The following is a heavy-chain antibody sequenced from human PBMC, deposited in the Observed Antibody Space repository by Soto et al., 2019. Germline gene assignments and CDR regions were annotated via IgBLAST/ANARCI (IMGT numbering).Heavy chain of an antibody. CDR2: IQSGGPT. CDR1: GFTVSSKY. J-gene: IGHJ6*04. D-gene: IGHD2-15*01. Sequence: EVQLVESGGGLVQPGGSLRLSCAASGFTVSSKYMSWVRQAPGTGLEWVALIQSGGPTYYADSVTGRFTISRDTSENTVHLQMDSLRAEDTAVYYCARDDVLCDGGRCYGVPLDVCGKGTTVTVSA. CDR3: ARDDVLCDGGRCYGVPLDV. V-gene: IGHV3-66*01.